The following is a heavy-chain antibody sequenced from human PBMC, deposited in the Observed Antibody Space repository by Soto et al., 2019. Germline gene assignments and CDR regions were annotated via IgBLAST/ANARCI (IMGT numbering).Heavy chain of an antibody. J-gene: IGHJ4*02. CDR2: VSNDGKIE. V-gene: IGHV3-30*04. Sequence: QVQLVESGGGVVQPGRSLRLSCAASGFTFSDYSMQWVRQAPGKGLEWVAVVSNDGKIEYYVDSLKGRFSISRDNSKITVSLQMNRLRSEARALYCCAREVGTTFRLDCWGQGTLVTVAA. CDR1: GFTFSDYS. D-gene: IGHD1-1*01. CDR3: AREVGTTFRLDC.